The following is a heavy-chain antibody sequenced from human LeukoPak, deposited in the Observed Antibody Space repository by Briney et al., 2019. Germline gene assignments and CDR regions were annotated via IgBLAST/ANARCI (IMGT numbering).Heavy chain of an antibody. V-gene: IGHV3-30*02. J-gene: IGHJ4*02. Sequence: GGSLRLSCAASGFTFSSYGMHWVRQAPGKGLEWVAVIWYDGSNKYYADPVRGRFTISRDNSKNTVYLQMNSLRAEDTAVYFCAKDFWEMSTTDYWGQGTLVTVSS. CDR3: AKDFWEMSTTDY. D-gene: IGHD5-24*01. CDR2: IWYDGSNK. CDR1: GFTFSSYG.